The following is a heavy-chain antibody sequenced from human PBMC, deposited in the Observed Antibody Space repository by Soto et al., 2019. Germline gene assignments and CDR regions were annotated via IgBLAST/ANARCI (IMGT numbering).Heavy chain of an antibody. CDR2: ISAYNGNT. CDR1: GYTFTSCG. J-gene: IGHJ6*02. V-gene: IGHV1-18*01. D-gene: IGHD3-3*01. CDR3: ARDRGGKEGYYDFWSGYLGYYYYGMDV. Sequence: SVKVSCKSSGYTFTSCGISWVRQAPGQGLEWMGWISAYNGNTNYAQKLQGRVTMTTDTSTSTAYMELRSLRSDDTAVYYCARDRGGKEGYYDFWSGYLGYYYYGMDVWR.